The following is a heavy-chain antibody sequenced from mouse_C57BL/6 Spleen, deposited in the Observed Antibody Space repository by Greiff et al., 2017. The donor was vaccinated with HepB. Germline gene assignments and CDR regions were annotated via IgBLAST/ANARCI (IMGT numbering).Heavy chain of an antibody. V-gene: IGHV1-59*01. CDR3: ARRVTYSNYVYWYFDV. CDR2: IDPSDSYT. CDR1: GYTFTSYW. Sequence: QVQLQQSGAELVRPGTSVKLSCKASGYTFTSYWMHWVKQRPGQGLEWIGVIDPSDSYTNYNQKFKGKATLTVDTSSSTAYMQLSSLTSEDSAVYYWARRVTYSNYVYWYFDVWGTGTTVTVSS. D-gene: IGHD2-5*01. J-gene: IGHJ1*03.